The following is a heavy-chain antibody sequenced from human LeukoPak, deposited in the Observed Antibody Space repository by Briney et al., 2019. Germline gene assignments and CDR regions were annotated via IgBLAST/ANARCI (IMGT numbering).Heavy chain of an antibody. CDR1: GFTFSNYN. Sequence: GGSLRPSCAASGFTFSNYNMNWVRQAPGKGLEWVSYISSSNNYMYYADSVKGRFTISRDNAKNSLYLQMNSLRAEDTAVYYCARRSPNYYFDYWGQGTPVTVSS. CDR2: ISSSNNYM. J-gene: IGHJ4*02. CDR3: ARRSPNYYFDY. V-gene: IGHV3-21*01.